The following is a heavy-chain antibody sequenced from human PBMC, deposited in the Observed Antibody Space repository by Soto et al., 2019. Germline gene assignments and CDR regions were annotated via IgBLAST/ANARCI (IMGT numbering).Heavy chain of an antibody. V-gene: IGHV1-69*13. CDR3: ARHVPAAGYYYGMDV. CDR2: IIPIFGTA. J-gene: IGHJ6*02. CDR1: GGTFSSYA. D-gene: IGHD2-2*01. Sequence: SVKVSCKASGGTFSSYAISWVRQAPGQGLEWMGGIIPIFGTANYAQKFQGRVTITADESTSTAYMELSSLRSEDTAVYYCARHVPAAGYYYGMDVWGQGTTVPVSS.